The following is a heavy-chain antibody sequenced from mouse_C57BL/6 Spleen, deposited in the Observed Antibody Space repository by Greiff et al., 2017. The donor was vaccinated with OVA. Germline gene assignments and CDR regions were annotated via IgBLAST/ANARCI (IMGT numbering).Heavy chain of an antibody. CDR1: GYTFTDHT. J-gene: IGHJ4*01. V-gene: IGHV1-78*01. D-gene: IGHD2-4*01. Sequence: QVQLKQSDAELVKPGASVKLSCKVSGYTFTDHTIHWMKQRPETGLEWIGYIYPRAGSPKYNEKFKGKATMTADKSSSTAYLQLNSLTSEDSAVYFCAIDYDDAMDYWGQGTSVTVSS. CDR3: AIDYDDAMDY. CDR2: IYPRAGSP.